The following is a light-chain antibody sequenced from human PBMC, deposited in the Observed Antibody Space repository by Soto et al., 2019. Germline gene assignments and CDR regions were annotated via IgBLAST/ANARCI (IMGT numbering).Light chain of an antibody. J-gene: IGKJ4*01. CDR1: QSLLHSNGYNY. CDR3: MQALQTPLT. CDR2: MGS. Sequence: DIVMTQSPLSLPVTPGEPASISCRSSQSLLHSNGYNYLDWYLQKPGQSPQVLIYMGSIRTSGVPDMFSGSGSGTDFTLKISRVEAEDVGIYYCMQALQTPLTFGRGTKVEIK. V-gene: IGKV2-28*01.